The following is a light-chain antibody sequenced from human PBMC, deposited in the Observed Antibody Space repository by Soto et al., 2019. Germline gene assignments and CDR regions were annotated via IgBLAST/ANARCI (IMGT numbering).Light chain of an antibody. Sequence: QSVLTQPASVSGSPEQSITISCTGTSSDVGAYNYVSWYQHHPGKAPKLMIYEVSRRPSGISNRFSGSKSGNTASLTISGLQAEDEADYYCSSYTSNSTVVIGGGTQLTVL. CDR3: SSYTSNSTVV. V-gene: IGLV2-14*01. J-gene: IGLJ2*01. CDR1: SSDVGAYNY. CDR2: EVS.